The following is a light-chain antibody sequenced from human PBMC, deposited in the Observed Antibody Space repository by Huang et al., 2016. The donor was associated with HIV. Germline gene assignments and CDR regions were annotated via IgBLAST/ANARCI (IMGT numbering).Light chain of an antibody. Sequence: DIQMTQSPSSLSASVGDRVTITCRASQSISSYLNWYQQKPGTAPKVLIYAANSLQSGVPSRFSGSGAGTDFTLTINNLQPEDSATYYCQQTYITPLTFGQGTKLEIK. CDR1: QSISSY. J-gene: IGKJ2*01. CDR2: AAN. V-gene: IGKV1-39*01. CDR3: QQTYITPLT.